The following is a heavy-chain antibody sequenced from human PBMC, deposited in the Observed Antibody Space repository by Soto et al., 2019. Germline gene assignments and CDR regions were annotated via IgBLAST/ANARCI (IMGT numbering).Heavy chain of an antibody. CDR3: VKDEGIEAMDV. CDR2: IASSGSYV. D-gene: IGHD3-3*02. CDR1: GFTFSRNT. V-gene: IGHV3-21*01. J-gene: IGHJ6*02. Sequence: PGGSLRLSCVTSGFTFSRNTMNWVRQAPGKGLEWVASIASSGSYVYYADSVKGRFSASRDNAKNSLSLQMDSLRPDDTAIYFCVKDEGIEAMDVWGQGTTVNVS.